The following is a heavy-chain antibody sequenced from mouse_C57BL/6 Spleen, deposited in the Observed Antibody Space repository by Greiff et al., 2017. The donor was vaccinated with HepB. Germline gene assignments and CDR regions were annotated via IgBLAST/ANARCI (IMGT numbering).Heavy chain of an antibody. CDR1: GFNIKDYY. J-gene: IGHJ2*01. CDR2: IDPEDGDT. Sequence: VQLQQSVAELVRPGASVKLSCTASGFNIKDYYMHWVKQRPEQGLEWIGRIDPEDGDTEYAPKFQGKATMTADTSSNTAYLQLSSLTSEDTAVYYCTSYYYGSKLDYWGQGTTLTVSS. V-gene: IGHV14-1*01. CDR3: TSYYYGSKLDY. D-gene: IGHD1-1*01.